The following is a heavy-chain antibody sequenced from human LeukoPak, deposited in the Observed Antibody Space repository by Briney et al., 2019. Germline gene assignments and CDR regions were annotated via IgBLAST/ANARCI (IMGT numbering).Heavy chain of an antibody. J-gene: IGHJ4*02. CDR1: GFSLSTSAVG. Sequence: SGPTLVKLTQTLTLTCTFSGFSLSTSAVGVGWIRQPPGKALEWLAFIYWNDDKRYSPSLKSRLTITKDTSKNQVVPTMANVDPVDAGTYYSARAHLDDRAFDYWGQGTLVTVSS. CDR2: IYWNDDK. V-gene: IGHV2-5*01. CDR3: ARAHLDDRAFDY. D-gene: IGHD1-1*01.